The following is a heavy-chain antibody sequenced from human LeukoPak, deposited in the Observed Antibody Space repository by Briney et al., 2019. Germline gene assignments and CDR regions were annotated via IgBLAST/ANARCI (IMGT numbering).Heavy chain of an antibody. Sequence: SETLSLTCAVSGGSFSGYYWSWIRQPPGQGLEWIGEINHSGSTTYNPSLKSRVTISVDTSKNHFSLKLSSVTAADTAVYYCARKSLGYCSSTSCYALDYWGQGTLVTVSS. CDR1: GGSFSGYY. D-gene: IGHD2-2*01. CDR3: ARKSLGYCSSTSCYALDY. CDR2: INHSGST. V-gene: IGHV4-34*01. J-gene: IGHJ4*02.